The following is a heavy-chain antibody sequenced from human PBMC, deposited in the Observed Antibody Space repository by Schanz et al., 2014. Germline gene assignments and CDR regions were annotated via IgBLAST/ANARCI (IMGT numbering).Heavy chain of an antibody. CDR3: AMGGYQLHH. CDR1: GFTFSTYW. Sequence: AQLVESGGGLVQPGRSLRLSCAASGFTFSTYWMHWVRQAPGKGLVWVSHINSDGTTTTYADSVKGRFTISRDNAENTLYLQMNSLRVEDTAVYYCAMGGYQLHHWGQGTLVTVSS. J-gene: IGHJ4*02. D-gene: IGHD1-7*01. V-gene: IGHV3-74*01. CDR2: INSDGTTT.